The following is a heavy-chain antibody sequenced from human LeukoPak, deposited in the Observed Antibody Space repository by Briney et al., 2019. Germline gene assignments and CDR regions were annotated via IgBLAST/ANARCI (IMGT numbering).Heavy chain of an antibody. CDR3: TTVSLYSYGRRYWYFDV. CDR2: ITTKTDGGTA. D-gene: IGHD5-18*01. J-gene: IGHJ2*01. Sequence: PGGFLRLSCAASGFTFSNAWMSWVRQAPGKGLEWVGRITTKTDGGTADYAAPVKGRFTISRDDSKNTLYLQMNSLKTEDTAVYYCTTVSLYSYGRRYWYFDVWGRGTLVTVSS. CDR1: GFTFSNAW. V-gene: IGHV3-15*01.